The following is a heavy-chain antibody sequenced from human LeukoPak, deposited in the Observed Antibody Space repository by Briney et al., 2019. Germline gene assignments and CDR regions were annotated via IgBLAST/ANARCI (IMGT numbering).Heavy chain of an antibody. J-gene: IGHJ6*02. Sequence: ASVKVSCKASGYTFTSYYMHWVRQAPGQGLEWMGIINPSGGSTSYAQKFQGRVTMTRDTSTSTVYMELSSLGSEDTAVYYCARARLDYYYGMDVWGQGTTVTVSS. CDR1: GYTFTSYY. D-gene: IGHD6-19*01. V-gene: IGHV1-46*01. CDR2: INPSGGST. CDR3: ARARLDYYYGMDV.